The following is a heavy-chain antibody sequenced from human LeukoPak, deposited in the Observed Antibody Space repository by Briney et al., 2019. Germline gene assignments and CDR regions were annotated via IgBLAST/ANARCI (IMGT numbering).Heavy chain of an antibody. CDR2: IIPIFGTT. Sequence: PQASVKVSCKASGGTFSHYAISWVRQAPGQGLEWMGRIIPIFGTTNYAQKFQGRVTVTTDESTTTAFMELSSLRSDDTAIYFCATAIRSPQIPPYCDFWGQGTLVTVSS. CDR1: GGTFSHYA. D-gene: IGHD2-15*01. V-gene: IGHV1-69*05. CDR3: ATAIRSPQIPPYCDF. J-gene: IGHJ4*01.